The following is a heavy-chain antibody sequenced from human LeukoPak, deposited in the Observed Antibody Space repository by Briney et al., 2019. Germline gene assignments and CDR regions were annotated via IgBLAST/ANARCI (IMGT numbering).Heavy chain of an antibody. Sequence: PGGSLRLSCAASGFTLSSYGMHWVRQAPGKGLEWVSVISGSGGSTYSADSVKGRFTISRDNSKNTLYLQMNSLRAEDTAVYFCAKSQDGGRLFHFDYWGQGTLVTVSS. V-gene: IGHV3-23*01. CDR2: ISGSGGST. D-gene: IGHD1-26*01. J-gene: IGHJ4*02. CDR1: GFTLSSYG. CDR3: AKSQDGGRLFHFDY.